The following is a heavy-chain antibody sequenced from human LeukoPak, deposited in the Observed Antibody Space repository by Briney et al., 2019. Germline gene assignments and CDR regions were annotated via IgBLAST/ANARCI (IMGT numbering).Heavy chain of an antibody. J-gene: IGHJ4*02. CDR1: GGSISSGGYS. CDR3: ARGDIVAASLLDY. CDR2: IYHSDST. V-gene: IGHV4-30-2*01. Sequence: SQTLSLTCAVAGGSISSGGYSWNWIRQPPGKGLECIGYIYHSDSTYYNPSLKSRVTISVDRSKNQFSLKLSSVTAADTAVYYCARGDIVAASLLDYWGQGTLVTVSS. D-gene: IGHD6-13*01.